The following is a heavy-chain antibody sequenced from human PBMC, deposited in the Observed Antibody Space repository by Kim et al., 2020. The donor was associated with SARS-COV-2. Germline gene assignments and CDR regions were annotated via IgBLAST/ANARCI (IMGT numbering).Heavy chain of an antibody. J-gene: IGHJ5*02. Sequence: SETLSLTCTVSGGSINNNDYYWGWIRQPPGKGLQWIGNIHYSGSTYYNPSLKSRVTISVDTSKTQFSLNLTSVTAADTAVYYCARGPTGTRWGGWFDPWGQGILVTVSS. CDR2: IHYSGST. V-gene: IGHV4-39*01. D-gene: IGHD1-1*01. CDR3: ARGPTGTRWGGWFDP. CDR1: GGSINNNDYY.